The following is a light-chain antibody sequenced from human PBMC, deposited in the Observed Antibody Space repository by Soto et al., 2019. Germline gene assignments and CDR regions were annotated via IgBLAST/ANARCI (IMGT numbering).Light chain of an antibody. CDR3: AAWDDSLTSRV. CDR2: NNN. CDR1: NSNIGTYT. V-gene: IGLV1-44*01. Sequence: QSVLTHPPSASGTPGQRVTISCSGGNSNIGTYTVNWYQQLPGTAPKLLIYNNNERPSGVPDRFSGSKSGTSASLAMSGLQSEDESDYYCAAWDDSLTSRVFGGGTKVTVL. J-gene: IGLJ3*02.